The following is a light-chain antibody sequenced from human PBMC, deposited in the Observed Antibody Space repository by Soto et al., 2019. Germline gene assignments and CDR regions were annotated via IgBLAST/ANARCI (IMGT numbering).Light chain of an antibody. CDR1: NSNIGTNT. Sequence: QSVLTQSPSTSGTPGQRVSISCSGSNSNIGTNTVNWYQQLPRAAPKLLIYNNNQRPSGVPDRFSGSKSGTSASLAISGLQSEDEADYYCAAWDDSLNDHAVFGGGTQLTVL. CDR3: AAWDDSLNDHAV. CDR2: NNN. V-gene: IGLV1-44*01. J-gene: IGLJ2*01.